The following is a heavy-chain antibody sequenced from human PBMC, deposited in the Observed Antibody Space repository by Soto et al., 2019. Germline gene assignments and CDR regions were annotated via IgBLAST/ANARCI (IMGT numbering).Heavy chain of an antibody. CDR1: EFTFSSYA. CDR2: ISGSGGST. CDR3: AKSYSSNWYDYFDN. V-gene: IGHV3-23*01. J-gene: IGHJ4*02. Sequence: PGWSLRLPCAASEFTFSSYAMSWVRQAPGKGLEWVSAISGSGGSTYYADSVKGRFTISRDTSKNTLYLQMSSLRVEDTALYYCAKSYSSNWYDYFDNWGQGAMVSVSA. D-gene: IGHD6-13*01.